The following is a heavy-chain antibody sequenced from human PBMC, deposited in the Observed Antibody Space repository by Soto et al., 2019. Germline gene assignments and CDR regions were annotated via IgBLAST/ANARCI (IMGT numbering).Heavy chain of an antibody. J-gene: IGHJ4*02. CDR1: GFNFGGFG. Sequence: GGSLRLSCAASGFNFGGFGMTWVRQAPGKGLEWVSSISDSGSSIYYGDSMKGRFTISRDNAKNSLYLEMNSLRAEDTAVYYCARESEDLTSNFDYWGQGTLVTVSS. CDR3: ARESEDLTSNFDY. V-gene: IGHV3-21*06. CDR2: ISDSGSSI.